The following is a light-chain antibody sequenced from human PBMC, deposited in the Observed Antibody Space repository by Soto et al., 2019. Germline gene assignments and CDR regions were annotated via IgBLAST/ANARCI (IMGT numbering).Light chain of an antibody. Sequence: EIGMTQSPATLSVSPGDRATLSCRASQSVSSNLAWYQHKPGQAPRLLIYGASTRATGIPARFSGSGSGTEFTLTISSLQSEDFAVYYCQQYNNWPPLNFGGGTKLEIQ. CDR3: QQYNNWPPLN. V-gene: IGKV3-15*01. J-gene: IGKJ4*01. CDR1: QSVSSN. CDR2: GAS.